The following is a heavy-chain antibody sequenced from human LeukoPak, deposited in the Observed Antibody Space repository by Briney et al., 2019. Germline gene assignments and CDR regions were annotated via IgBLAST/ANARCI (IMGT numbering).Heavy chain of an antibody. CDR1: RFTFNTYW. D-gene: IGHD2-21*02. Sequence: GGSLRLSCAASRFTFNTYWMHWVRQAPGKGLVWVSRIDSDGYSTAYADSVKGRFTIFRDNAKNTLYLQMNSLRAEDTAVYYCTTDADIPKDYYYYYYMDVWGKGTTVTVSS. V-gene: IGHV3-74*01. J-gene: IGHJ6*03. CDR2: IDSDGYST. CDR3: TTDADIPKDYYYYYYMDV.